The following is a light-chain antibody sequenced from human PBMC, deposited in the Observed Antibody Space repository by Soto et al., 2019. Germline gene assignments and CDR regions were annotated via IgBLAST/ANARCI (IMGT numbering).Light chain of an antibody. Sequence: QSVLTHPHCASGSAGQSVTISCTGTSSDVGGYNYVSWYQXXXXKAPKLMIYEVSKRPSGVPDRFSGSKSANTASLTISGLQAEDEADYYCSSYTSSSTPFVFGTGTKVTVL. J-gene: IGLJ1*01. CDR2: EVS. CDR3: SSYTSSSTPFV. V-gene: IGLV2-8*01. CDR1: SSDVGGYNY.